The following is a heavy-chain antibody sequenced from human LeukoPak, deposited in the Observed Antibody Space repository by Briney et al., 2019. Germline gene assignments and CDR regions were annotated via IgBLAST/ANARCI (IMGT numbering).Heavy chain of an antibody. J-gene: IGHJ6*02. CDR1: GGSISSYY. CDR3: AREHGSTYYYYYGMDV. V-gene: IGHV4-4*07. Sequence: PSETLSLTCTVSGGSISSYYWSWIRQPAGKGLEWIGRIYTSGSTNYNPSLKSRVTMSVDTSKNQFSLKPSSVTAADTAVYYCAREHGSTYYYYYGMDVWGQGTTVTVSS. D-gene: IGHD3-10*01. CDR2: IYTSGST.